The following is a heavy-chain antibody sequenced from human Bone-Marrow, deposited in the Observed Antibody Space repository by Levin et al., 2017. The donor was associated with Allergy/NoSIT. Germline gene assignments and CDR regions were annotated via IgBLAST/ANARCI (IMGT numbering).Heavy chain of an antibody. V-gene: IGHV1-46*02. D-gene: IGHD3-9*01. Sequence: GESLKISCKASGHTFNNYYVYWVRQAPGQGLELMGVINPSDHSTNYAQKFQGRVTITSDTSTSTVYMELRSPRSDDTALYYCARGGEEVYDLMTGFLTYLDYWGRGTQVTVSS. CDR3: ARGGEEVYDLMTGFLTYLDY. CDR2: INPSDHST. J-gene: IGHJ4*02. CDR1: GHTFNNYY.